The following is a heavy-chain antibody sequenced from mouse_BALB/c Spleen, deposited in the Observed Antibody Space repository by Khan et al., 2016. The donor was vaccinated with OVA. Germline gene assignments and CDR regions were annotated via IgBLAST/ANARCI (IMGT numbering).Heavy chain of an antibody. D-gene: IGHD2-1*01. J-gene: IGHJ3*01. Sequence: QIQLVQSGPELKKPGETVKISCKASGYTLTNYGMNWVKQAPGKGLKWMGWINTYTGEPTYAEDFKGRIAFSLETSASTAYLQINNLENEDTATSFCARSNCNYWFAYWGQGTLVTVSA. V-gene: IGHV9-3-1*01. CDR1: GYTLTNYG. CDR3: ARSNCNYWFAY. CDR2: INTYTGEP.